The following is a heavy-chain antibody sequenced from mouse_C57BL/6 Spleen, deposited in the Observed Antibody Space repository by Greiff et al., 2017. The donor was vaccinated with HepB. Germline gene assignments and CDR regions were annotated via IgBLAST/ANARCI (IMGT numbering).Heavy chain of an antibody. J-gene: IGHJ4*01. D-gene: IGHD2-2*01. CDR1: GFTFSSYA. V-gene: IGHV5-9-1*02. CDR2: ISSGGDYI. Sequence: EVKVEESGEGLVKPGGSLKLSCAASGFTFSSYAMSWVRQTPEKRLEWVAYISSGGDYIYYADTVKGRFTISRDNARNTLYLQMSSLKSEDTAMYYCTSYGSLYAMDYWGQGTSVTVSS. CDR3: TSYGSLYAMDY.